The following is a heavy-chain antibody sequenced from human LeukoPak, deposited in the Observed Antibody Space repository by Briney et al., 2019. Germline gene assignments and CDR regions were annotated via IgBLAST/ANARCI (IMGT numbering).Heavy chain of an antibody. V-gene: IGHV1-2*02. Sequence: ASVKVSCKTSGYTFTDYYVHWVRQAPGQGLEWLAWINPDSGATNFAQRFQGRVTMTRDTSVNTVHMELNRLRSDDTAGYYCARDLCHGGSCFHFDSWGQGTLVTVSS. CDR2: INPDSGAT. D-gene: IGHD2-15*01. J-gene: IGHJ4*02. CDR3: ARDLCHGGSCFHFDS. CDR1: GYTFTDYY.